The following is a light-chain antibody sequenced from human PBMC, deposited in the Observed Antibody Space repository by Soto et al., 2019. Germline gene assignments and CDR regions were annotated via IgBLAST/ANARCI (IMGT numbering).Light chain of an antibody. CDR3: QQYNSYPLT. V-gene: IGKV1-5*03. J-gene: IGKJ4*01. CDR1: QSISSW. CDR2: KAS. Sequence: DIQMTQSPSTLSASVGDRVTITCRASQSISSWLAWYQQKPGKATNLLIYKASSLESGVPSRFSVSGSGTEFTLTISSLQPDDFATYYCQQYNSYPLTFGGGTKVEIK.